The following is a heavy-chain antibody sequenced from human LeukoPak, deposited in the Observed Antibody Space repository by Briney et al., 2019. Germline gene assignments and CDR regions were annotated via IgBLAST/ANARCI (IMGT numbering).Heavy chain of an antibody. D-gene: IGHD2-2*02. CDR3: ARDPSLLYCSSTSCYRGINWFDP. CDR2: MNPNSGNT. CDR1: GYTFTSYD. J-gene: IGHJ5*02. Sequence: GASVKVSCKASGYTFTSYDINWVRQATGQGLEWMGWMNPNSGNTGYAQKFQGRVTMTRNTSISTAYMELSSLRSEDTAVYYCARDPSLLYCSSTSCYRGINWFDPWGQGTLVTVSS. V-gene: IGHV1-8*01.